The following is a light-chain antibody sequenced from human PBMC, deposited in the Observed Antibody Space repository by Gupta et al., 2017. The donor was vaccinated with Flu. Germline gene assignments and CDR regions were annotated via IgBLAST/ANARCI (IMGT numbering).Light chain of an antibody. J-gene: IGKJ1*01. CDR2: NVS. V-gene: IGKV2-30*01. CDR1: LSLVYSDGNTY. Sequence: TPRQPASTSSRSNLSLVYSDGNTYLKWFQQMPGQSPRLLIYNVSNRDSGVPDRFSGSGSGTYFTLKISKVEAGDVGVYYCRQGTHWPHTFGQGPKVEIK. CDR3: RQGTHWPHT.